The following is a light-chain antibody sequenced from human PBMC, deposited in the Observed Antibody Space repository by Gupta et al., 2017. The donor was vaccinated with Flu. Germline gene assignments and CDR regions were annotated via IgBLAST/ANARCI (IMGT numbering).Light chain of an antibody. CDR2: EDS. Sequence: SYQLTQSPSVSVSPGQTARIACSGDALPKKYAYWYQQKSGHAPVLVIYEDSKRPFGIPERFSGSSSGTVATLTISGAQVDDEADYYCYAADSGGDHWMFGGGTKLTVL. CDR1: ALPKKY. V-gene: IGLV3-10*01. J-gene: IGLJ3*02. CDR3: YAADSGGDHWM.